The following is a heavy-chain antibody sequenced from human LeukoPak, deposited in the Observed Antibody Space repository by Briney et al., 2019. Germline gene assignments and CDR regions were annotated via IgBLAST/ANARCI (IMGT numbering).Heavy chain of an antibody. CDR1: GLTFTDFA. V-gene: IGHV3-23*01. CDR3: TSGF. Sequence: GGSLRLSCTASGLTFTDFAMNWVRQAPGKGLEWVAAISGRGQSTYYADSVKGRFIISRDNAKNSLYLQMNSLTAEDTAVYYCTSGFWGQGTLVTVSS. CDR2: ISGRGQST. D-gene: IGHD6-19*01. J-gene: IGHJ4*02.